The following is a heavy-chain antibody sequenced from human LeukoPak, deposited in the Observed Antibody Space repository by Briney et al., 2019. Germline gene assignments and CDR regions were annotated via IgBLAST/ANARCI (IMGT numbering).Heavy chain of an antibody. D-gene: IGHD1-26*01. CDR2: IYYSGST. CDR3: ARRRSGSQGIRYYFDY. J-gene: IGHJ4*02. Sequence: SETLSLTCTVSGGSISSSSYYWGWIRQPPGKGLEWIGSIYYSGSTYYNPSLKSRVTISVDTSKNQFTLKLGSVTAADTAVYYCARRRSGSQGIRYYFDYWGQGTLVTVSS. CDR1: GGSISSSSYY. V-gene: IGHV4-39*01.